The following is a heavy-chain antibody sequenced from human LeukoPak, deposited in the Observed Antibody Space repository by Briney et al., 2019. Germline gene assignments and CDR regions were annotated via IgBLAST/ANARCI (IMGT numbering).Heavy chain of an antibody. V-gene: IGHV2-5*02. CDR2: IYWDDDK. J-gene: IGHJ4*02. CDR1: GFSISTSGGG. CDR3: AHRGGYSSGWYLPDYYFDY. Sequence: SGPTLVKPTQTLTLTCTFSGFSISTSGGGVGWFRQPPGKALEWLALIYWDDDKRYSPSLKSRLTITKDTSKNQVVLTMTNMDPVDTATYYCAHRGGYSSGWYLPDYYFDYWGQGTLVTVSS. D-gene: IGHD6-19*01.